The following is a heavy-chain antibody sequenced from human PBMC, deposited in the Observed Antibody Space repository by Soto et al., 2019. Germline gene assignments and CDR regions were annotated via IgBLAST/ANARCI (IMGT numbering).Heavy chain of an antibody. CDR2: IYYSGST. CDR3: VHHGGDPYYHDF. CDR1: GGSLSSSSW. V-gene: IGHV4-4*02. Sequence: QVQLQESGPALVNPSGTLCLTCAVSGGSLSSSSWWSWVRQPPGKALEWLGEIYYSGSTKYNPSLNSRVTISADQSKNDFSLRLSSVTAADTAVYYCVHHGGDPYYHDFWGQGMLVTVSS. D-gene: IGHD4-17*01. J-gene: IGHJ4*02.